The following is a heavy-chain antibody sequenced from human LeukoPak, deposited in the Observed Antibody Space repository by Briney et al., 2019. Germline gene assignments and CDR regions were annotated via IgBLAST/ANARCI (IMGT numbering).Heavy chain of an antibody. Sequence: SVKVSCKASGGTFSSYAISWVRQAPGQGLEWMGGIIPIFGTANYAQKFQGRVTITADESTSTAYMELSSLRSEDTAVYYCARPPYCSSTSCRYSDAFDIWGQGTMVTVSS. V-gene: IGHV1-69*01. CDR1: GGTFSSYA. J-gene: IGHJ3*02. CDR3: ARPPYCSSTSCRYSDAFDI. D-gene: IGHD2-2*01. CDR2: IIPIFGTA.